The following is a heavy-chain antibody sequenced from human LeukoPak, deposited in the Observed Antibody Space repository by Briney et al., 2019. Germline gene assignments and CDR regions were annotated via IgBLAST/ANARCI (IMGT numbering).Heavy chain of an antibody. V-gene: IGHV3-74*01. J-gene: IGHJ3*02. CDR2: INTDGSST. Sequence: GGSLRLSCAASGFTFSSYWMHWVRQAPGKGLVWVSRINTDGSSTSYADSVKGRFTISRDNAKNTLYLQMNSLRAEDTAVYYCARDRVAAASFDAFDIWGQGTMVTVSS. CDR3: ARDRVAAASFDAFDI. D-gene: IGHD6-13*01. CDR1: GFTFSSYW.